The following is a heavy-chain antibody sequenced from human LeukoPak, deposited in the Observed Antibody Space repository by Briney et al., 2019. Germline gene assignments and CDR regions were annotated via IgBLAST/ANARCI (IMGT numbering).Heavy chain of an antibody. CDR3: ARETYSSLTRYYMDV. J-gene: IGHJ6*03. D-gene: IGHD6-13*01. CDR2: ISAYNGNT. Sequence: GASVKVSCKASGYTFTSYGISWVRQAPGQGLEWMGWISAYNGNTNYAQKLQGRVTMTTDTSTSTAYMELRSLRSDDTAVYYCARETYSSLTRYYMDVWGKGTTVTISS. V-gene: IGHV1-18*01. CDR1: GYTFTSYG.